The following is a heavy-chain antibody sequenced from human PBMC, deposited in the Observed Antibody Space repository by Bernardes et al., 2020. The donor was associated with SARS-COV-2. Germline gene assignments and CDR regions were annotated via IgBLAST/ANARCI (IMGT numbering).Heavy chain of an antibody. CDR3: AKDPRTKAVAVAGTTYFDD. CDR2: ISGSGAGT. CDR1: GFTFSSYA. Sequence: GGSLRLSCAASGFTFSSYAMSWVRQAPGKGLEWVSPISGSGAGTSYADSVKGRFTISRDNSKNTLYLQMNTLSAEDTAVYYCAKDPRTKAVAVAGTTYFDDWGLGTLVTVSS. J-gene: IGHJ4*02. D-gene: IGHD6-13*01. V-gene: IGHV3-23*01.